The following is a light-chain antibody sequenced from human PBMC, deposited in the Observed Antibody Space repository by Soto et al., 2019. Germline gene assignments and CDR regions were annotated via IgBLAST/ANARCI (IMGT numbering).Light chain of an antibody. V-gene: IGLV2-14*01. J-gene: IGLJ1*01. CDR2: EVT. Sequence: QPASVSGSPGQSITISCTGTRRDVGGYNYVSWYQQYPGKSPKLLIYEVTHRPSGVSNRFSGSKSGNTASLTISGLQAEDEADYYCSSYTISNTLPFVFGTGTKLTVL. CDR3: SSYTISNTLPFV. CDR1: RRDVGGYNY.